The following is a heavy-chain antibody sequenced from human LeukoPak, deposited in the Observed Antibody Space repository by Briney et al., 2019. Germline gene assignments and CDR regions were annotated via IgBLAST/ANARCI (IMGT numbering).Heavy chain of an antibody. CDR1: GGSISSSSYY. J-gene: IGHJ4*02. CDR2: IYYSGST. CDR3: ARRSPRDCSSTSCYYN. D-gene: IGHD2-2*01. Sequence: SETLSLTCTVSGGSISSSSYYWGWIRQPPGKGLEWIGSIYYSGSTYYNPSLKSRVTISVDTSKNQFSLKLSSVTAADTAVYYCARRSPRDCSSTSCYYNWGQGALVTVSS. V-gene: IGHV4-39*01.